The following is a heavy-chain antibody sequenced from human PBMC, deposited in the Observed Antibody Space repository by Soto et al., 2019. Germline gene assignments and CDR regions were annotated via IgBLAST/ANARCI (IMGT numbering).Heavy chain of an antibody. J-gene: IGHJ4*02. Sequence: SETLSLTCSASGGSISGSYWSWIRQSPGKGLEWLGYVYYTGSTNYSPSLRSRVSISVDTSKNEFSLRLSSVTAADTAVYFCARSVAVPGAHIDYWGQGTQVTVSS. D-gene: IGHD6-19*01. CDR2: VYYTGST. CDR1: GGSISGSY. V-gene: IGHV4-59*01. CDR3: ARSVAVPGAHIDY.